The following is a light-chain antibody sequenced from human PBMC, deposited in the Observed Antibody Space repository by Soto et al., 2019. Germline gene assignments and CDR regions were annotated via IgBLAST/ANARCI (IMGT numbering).Light chain of an antibody. CDR1: SSDVGGYNY. CDR3: SSYTSSSTV. J-gene: IGLJ1*01. Sequence: QSVLTQPPSASGSPGQSVTISCTGTSSDVGGYNYVSWYQHHPGKAPKLMIYEVTKRPSGVPDRFSGSKSGNTASLTVSGLQAEDEADYYCSSYTSSSTVFGTGTKVTVL. CDR2: EVT. V-gene: IGLV2-8*01.